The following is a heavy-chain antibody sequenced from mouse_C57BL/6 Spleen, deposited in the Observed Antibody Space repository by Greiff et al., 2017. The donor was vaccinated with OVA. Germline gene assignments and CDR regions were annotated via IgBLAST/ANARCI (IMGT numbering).Heavy chain of an antibody. CDR3: ARIYGPYAMDY. Sequence: EVKLMESEGGLVQPGSSMKLSCTASGFTFSDYYMAWVRQVPEKGLEWVANINYDGSSTYYLASLQSRFIISRDNAKNILYLQMSSLKSEDTATYYCARIYGPYAMDYWGQGTSVTVSS. D-gene: IGHD1-1*02. CDR1: GFTFSDYY. J-gene: IGHJ4*01. V-gene: IGHV5-16*01. CDR2: INYDGSST.